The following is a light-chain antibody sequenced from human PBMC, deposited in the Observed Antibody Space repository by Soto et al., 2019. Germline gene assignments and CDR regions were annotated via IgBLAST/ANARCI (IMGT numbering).Light chain of an antibody. CDR1: QSVRSK. J-gene: IGKJ5*01. CDR2: DAS. CDR3: QQYNNWPPIT. V-gene: IGKV3-15*01. Sequence: IMITQSPGTPSFSPRERATPSRRARQSVRSKLAWYQQKPGQAPRLLIYDASTRATGIPARFSGSGSGTEFTLTISSLQSEDFAVYYCQQYNNWPPITFGQGTRLEIK.